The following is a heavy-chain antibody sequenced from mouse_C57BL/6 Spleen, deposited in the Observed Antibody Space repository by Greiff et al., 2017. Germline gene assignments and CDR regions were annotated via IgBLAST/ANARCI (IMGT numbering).Heavy chain of an antibody. J-gene: IGHJ2*01. CDR1: GYAFSSYW. D-gene: IGHD3-2*02. CDR2: IYPGDGDN. CDR3: ARQTAQARFDY. V-gene: IGHV1-80*01. Sequence: VQLVESGAELVKPGASVKISCKASGYAFSSYWMNWVKQRPGKGLEWIGQIYPGDGDNNYNGKFKGKATLTADKTASTAYMQLRSLTSEDSAVYFCARQTAQARFDYWGQGTTLTVSS.